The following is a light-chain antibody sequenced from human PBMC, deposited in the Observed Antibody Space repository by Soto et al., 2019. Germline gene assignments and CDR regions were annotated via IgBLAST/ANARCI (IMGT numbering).Light chain of an antibody. Sequence: EIVMTQSPATLSVSPGERVTLSCRANQSVSSNLAGYQQKPGQAPRLLIYGASTRATGIPARFSGSGSGTGFTLTISSLQSEDFAIYYCHQYNNWPPYTFGQGTKLEIK. J-gene: IGKJ2*01. CDR3: HQYNNWPPYT. CDR2: GAS. V-gene: IGKV3-15*01. CDR1: QSVSSN.